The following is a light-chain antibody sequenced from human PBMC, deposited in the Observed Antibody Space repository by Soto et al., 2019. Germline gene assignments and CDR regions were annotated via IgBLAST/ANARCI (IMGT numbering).Light chain of an antibody. CDR1: QTSGSNF. CDR3: QLYGISPQ. J-gene: IGKJ5*01. V-gene: IGKV3-20*01. CDR2: ASS. Sequence: EIVLAQPPGTLSLSPWERATLSCKTSQTSGSNFLAWYQHKPGQAPRLPIYASSNRATGIPDRFSGSASGPDFTLTINRLEPEDFAVYYCQLYGISPQFGQGTRLEI.